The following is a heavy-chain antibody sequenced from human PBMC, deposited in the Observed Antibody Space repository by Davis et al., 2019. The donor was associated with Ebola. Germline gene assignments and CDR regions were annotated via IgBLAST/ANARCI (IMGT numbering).Heavy chain of an antibody. Sequence: MPSETLSLTCTVSGGSISSSSYYWGWIRQPPGKGLEWIGSIYYSGSTYYNPSLKSRVTISVDTSKNQFSLKLSSVTAADTAVYYCAKFSRAGESDWGQGTLVTVSS. CDR1: GGSISSSSYY. CDR2: IYYSGST. D-gene: IGHD6-13*01. J-gene: IGHJ4*02. V-gene: IGHV4-39*01. CDR3: AKFSRAGESD.